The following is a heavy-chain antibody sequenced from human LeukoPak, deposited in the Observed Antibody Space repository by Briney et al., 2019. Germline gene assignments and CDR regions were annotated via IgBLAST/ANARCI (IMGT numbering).Heavy chain of an antibody. CDR2: IYYSGST. Sequence: SETLSLTCTVSGGSISSYYWSWIRQPPGKGLEWIRYIYYSGSTNYNPSLKSRVTISVDTSKNQFSLKLSSVTAADTAVYYCARTLGYCSSTSCYSDAFDIWGQGTMVTVSS. D-gene: IGHD2-2*01. CDR3: ARTLGYCSSTSCYSDAFDI. CDR1: GGSISSYY. V-gene: IGHV4-59*01. J-gene: IGHJ3*02.